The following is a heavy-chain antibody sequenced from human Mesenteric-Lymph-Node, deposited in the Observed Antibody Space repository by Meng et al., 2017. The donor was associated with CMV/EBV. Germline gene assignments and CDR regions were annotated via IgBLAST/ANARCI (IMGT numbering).Heavy chain of an antibody. D-gene: IGHD3-3*01. J-gene: IGHJ4*02. CDR1: GYTFTGYY. CDR2: SNPNSDGT. V-gene: IGHV1-2*02. CDR3: ASTTYYDLWSGSH. Sequence: ASVKVSCKASGYTFTGYYIHWVRQAPGQGLEWMGWSNPNSDGTNYAEKFQGRVTMTRDTSIRTDYMELSSLRSDDTAVYYCASTTYYDLWSGSHWGQGTLVTVSS.